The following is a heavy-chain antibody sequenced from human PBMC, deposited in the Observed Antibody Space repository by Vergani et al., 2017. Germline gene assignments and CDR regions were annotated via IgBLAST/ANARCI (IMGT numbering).Heavy chain of an antibody. J-gene: IGHJ5*02. CDR1: GYTFTSYD. CDR2: MNPNSGNK. D-gene: IGHD6-13*01. Sequence: QVQLVQSGAEVKKPGASVKVSCKASGYTFTSYDINWVRQATGQGLEWMGWMNPNSGNKGYAQKVQGRVTMTRNTSISTAYMELSSLRSEDTAVYYCARGGAIAAAGRGWFDPWGQGTLVTVSS. CDR3: ARGGAIAAAGRGWFDP. V-gene: IGHV1-8*01.